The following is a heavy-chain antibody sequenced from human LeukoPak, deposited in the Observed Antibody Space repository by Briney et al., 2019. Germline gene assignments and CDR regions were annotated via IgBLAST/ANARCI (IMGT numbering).Heavy chain of an antibody. CDR2: ISYDGSNK. J-gene: IGHJ4*02. CDR1: GFTFSSYA. V-gene: IGHV3-30-3*01. CDR3: ASSGSYGFDY. Sequence: GRSLRLSCAASGFTFSSYAMHWVRQAPGKGLEWVAVISYDGSNKYYADSVKGRFTISRDNSKNTLYLQMNSLRAEDTAVYYCASSGSYGFDYWGQGTLVTVSS. D-gene: IGHD1-26*01.